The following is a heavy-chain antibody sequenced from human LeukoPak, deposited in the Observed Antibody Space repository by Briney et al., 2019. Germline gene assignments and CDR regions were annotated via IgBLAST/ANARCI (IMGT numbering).Heavy chain of an antibody. J-gene: IGHJ4*02. CDR2: ISSSSSYI. V-gene: IGHV3-21*01. CDR1: GFTFSSYG. D-gene: IGHD2-15*01. Sequence: GGSLRLSCAASGFTFSSYGMSWVRQAPGKGLEWVSSISSSSSYIYYADSVKGRFTISRDNAKNSLYLQMNSLRAEDTAVYYCARDLGGYCSGGSCTTFDFWGQGTLVTVSS. CDR3: ARDLGGYCSGGSCTTFDF.